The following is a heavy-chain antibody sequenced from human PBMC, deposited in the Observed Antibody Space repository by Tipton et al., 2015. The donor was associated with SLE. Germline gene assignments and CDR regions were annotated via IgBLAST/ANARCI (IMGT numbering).Heavy chain of an antibody. J-gene: IGHJ4*02. D-gene: IGHD3-3*01. CDR3: ARDGNLYYDFWSGYRYFDY. CDR1: GASINSNY. Sequence: TLSLTCTVSGASINSNYWTWIRQPPGKGLEWIGYLYTSGTTKYNPSLQSRVTISVDTPKNQFSLKLSSVTAADTAVYYCARDGNLYYDFWSGYRYFDYWGQGTLVTVSS. V-gene: IGHV4-4*08. CDR2: LYTSGTT.